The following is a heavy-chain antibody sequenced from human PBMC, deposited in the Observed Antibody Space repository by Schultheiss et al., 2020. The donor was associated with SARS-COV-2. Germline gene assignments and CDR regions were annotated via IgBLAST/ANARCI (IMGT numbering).Heavy chain of an antibody. CDR3: VRATVGFDY. Sequence: GGSLRLSCAASGFTVSSNYMSWVRQAPGKGLEWVAVISLDGSRKHYADSVKGRFTISRDNSKNTLYLQMNSLRAGDTAVYYCVRATVGFDYWGQGTLVTVSS. V-gene: IGHV3-30*03. J-gene: IGHJ4*02. CDR1: GFTVSSNY. D-gene: IGHD4-23*01. CDR2: ISLDGSRK.